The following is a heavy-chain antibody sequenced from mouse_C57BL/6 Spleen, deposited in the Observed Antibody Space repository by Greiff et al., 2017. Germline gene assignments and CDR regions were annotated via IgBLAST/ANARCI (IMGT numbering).Heavy chain of an antibody. V-gene: IGHV1-61*01. CDR3: ANVDGYYVYFDV. CDR1: GYTFTSYW. J-gene: IGHJ1*03. Sequence: QVQLQQPGAELVRPGSSVKLSCKASGYTFTSYWMDWVKQRPGQGLEWIGNIYPSDSETHYNQKFKDKATLTVDKSSSTAYMQLSSLTSEASAVYYCANVDGYYVYFDVWGTGTTVTVSS. CDR2: IYPSDSET. D-gene: IGHD2-3*01.